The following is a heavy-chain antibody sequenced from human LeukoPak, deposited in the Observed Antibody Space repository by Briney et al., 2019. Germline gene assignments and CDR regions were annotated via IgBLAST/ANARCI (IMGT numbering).Heavy chain of an antibody. CDR3: ARENWVYNWKYDSSGSGINY. CDR1: GFTFDDYA. Sequence: GGSLRLSCAASGFTFDDYAMHWVRQAPGKGLEWVSLISWDGGSTYYADSVKGRFTISRDNSKNTLYLQMNSLRAEDTAIYYCARENWVYNWKYDSSGSGINYWGQGTLVTVSS. CDR2: ISWDGGST. V-gene: IGHV3-43D*03. J-gene: IGHJ4*02. D-gene: IGHD3-22*01.